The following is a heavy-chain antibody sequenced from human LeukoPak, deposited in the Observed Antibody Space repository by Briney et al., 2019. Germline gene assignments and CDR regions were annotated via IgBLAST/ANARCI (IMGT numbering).Heavy chain of an antibody. CDR3: AKDPDFYCSSTSCYSLCFDY. J-gene: IGHJ4*02. V-gene: IGHV3-23*01. Sequence: GSLRLSCAASGFTFTSYAMSWVRQAPGQGLEWVSAISGSGGSTYYADSVKGRFTISRDNSKNTLYLQMNSLRAEDTAVYYCAKDPDFYCSSTSCYSLCFDYWGQGTLVTVSS. CDR2: ISGSGGST. D-gene: IGHD2-2*01. CDR1: GFTFTSYA.